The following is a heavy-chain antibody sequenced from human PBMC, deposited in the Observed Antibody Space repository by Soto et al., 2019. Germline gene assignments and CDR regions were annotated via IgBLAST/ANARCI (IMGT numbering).Heavy chain of an antibody. D-gene: IGHD4-17*01. V-gene: IGHV4-39*01. J-gene: IGHJ4*02. Sequence: QLQLQESGPGLVKPSETLSLTCTVSGGSISSSSYYWGWIRQPPGKGLEWIGSIYYSGSTYYNPSLKSRVTISVDTSKNQFSLKLSSVTAADTAVYYCASLEGGDYGDYVDYWGQGTLVTVSS. CDR1: GGSISSSSYY. CDR3: ASLEGGDYGDYVDY. CDR2: IYYSGST.